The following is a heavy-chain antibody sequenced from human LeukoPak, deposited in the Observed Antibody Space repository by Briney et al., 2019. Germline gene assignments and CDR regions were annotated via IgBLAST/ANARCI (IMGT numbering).Heavy chain of an antibody. Sequence: PSETLSLTCTVSTDSISSGNYYWGWVRQSPGQGLEWIGSIVSGGSTYHNPSLKSRVTMSIDTSNNQFSLKLSFVTAADTAIYYCVRDYGNIVQGNWGQGTLVTVSS. J-gene: IGHJ4*02. CDR2: IVSGGST. CDR1: TDSISSGNYY. D-gene: IGHD2/OR15-2a*01. V-gene: IGHV4-39*02. CDR3: VRDYGNIVQGN.